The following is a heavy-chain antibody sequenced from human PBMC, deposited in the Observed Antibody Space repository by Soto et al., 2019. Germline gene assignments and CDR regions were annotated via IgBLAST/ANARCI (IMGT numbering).Heavy chain of an antibody. CDR2: IRSSGTTL. J-gene: IGHJ6*02. CDR3: AGRDGNNRRKAPYYHYSYGMNV. D-gene: IGHD2-15*01. Sequence: WGSLRLSCAASGFTFSDYEMNWVRQAPGQRLEWISYIRSSGTTLYYSDCVKGRFTISRDNGQSSLYLLMNSLTAEDTAPSYFAGRDGNNRRKAPYYHYSYGMNVWGQGTTVTIYS. CDR1: GFTFSDYE. V-gene: IGHV3-48*03.